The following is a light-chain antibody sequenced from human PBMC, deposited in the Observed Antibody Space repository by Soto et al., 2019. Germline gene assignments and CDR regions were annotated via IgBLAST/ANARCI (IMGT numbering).Light chain of an antibody. Sequence: EIVMTQSPATLSVSPGEKATLSCRASQTVSNNLAWYQQKPGQAPRLLIYFASTRATVIPARFSGSGSGTEFTLTLSSLQSEDFAVYYSQQYNQWPLTFGGGTKAETK. CDR1: QTVSNN. J-gene: IGKJ4*01. V-gene: IGKV3-15*01. CDR3: QQYNQWPLT. CDR2: FAS.